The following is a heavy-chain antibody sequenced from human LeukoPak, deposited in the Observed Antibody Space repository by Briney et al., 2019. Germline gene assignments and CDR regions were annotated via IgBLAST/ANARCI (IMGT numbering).Heavy chain of an antibody. CDR2: IKQDGSEK. CDR1: GFTFSSYA. CDR3: ARDPGGSGSPLDY. D-gene: IGHD3-10*01. J-gene: IGHJ4*02. V-gene: IGHV3-7*03. Sequence: GGSLRLSCAASGFTFSSYAMSWVRQAPRKGLEWVANIKQDGSEKYYVDSVKGRFTISRDNARNSLYLQMNSLRAEDTAVYYCARDPGGSGSPLDYWGQGTLVTVPS.